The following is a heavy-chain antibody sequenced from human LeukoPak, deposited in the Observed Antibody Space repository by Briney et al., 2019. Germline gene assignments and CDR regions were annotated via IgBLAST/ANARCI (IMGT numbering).Heavy chain of an antibody. Sequence: ASVKVSCKASGYTFTGYYMHWVRQAPGQGLEWMGWINPNSGGTNYAQKFQGRVTMTRDTSISTAYMELSGLRSDDTAVYYCARAVVIPSFRIDYWGQGTLVTVSS. J-gene: IGHJ4*02. D-gene: IGHD3-22*01. CDR3: ARAVVIPSFRIDY. CDR2: INPNSGGT. CDR1: GYTFTGYY. V-gene: IGHV1-2*02.